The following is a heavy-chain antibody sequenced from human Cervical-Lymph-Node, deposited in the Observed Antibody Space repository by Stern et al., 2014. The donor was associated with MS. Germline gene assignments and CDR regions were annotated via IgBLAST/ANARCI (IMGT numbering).Heavy chain of an antibody. CDR3: ARDETRQVVSAMQF. CDR2: ISYDGLNK. CDR1: GFTFDSYA. D-gene: IGHD2-21*01. J-gene: IGHJ3*01. Sequence: VQLAQSGGGVVQPGRSLRLSCAGSGFTFDSYALHWVRQAPGQGLEWAAVISYDGLNKYYTDSVMGRFSMTQYNYTNNFTLQLTSLRTEDTAVYYCARDETRQVVSAMQFWGQGTMVTVS. V-gene: IGHV3-30*14.